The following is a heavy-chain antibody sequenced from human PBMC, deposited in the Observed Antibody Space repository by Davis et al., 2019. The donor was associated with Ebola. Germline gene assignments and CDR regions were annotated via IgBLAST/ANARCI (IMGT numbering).Heavy chain of an antibody. J-gene: IGHJ4*02. CDR1: GGSISSYY. V-gene: IGHV4-59*12. CDR3: ARDPWTGTEPPDY. Sequence: PSETLSLTCTVSGGSISSYYWSWIRQPPGKGLEWIGYIYYSGSTNYNPSLKSRVTISVDTSKNQFSLKLSSVTAADTAVYYCARDPWTGTEPPDYWGQGTLVTVSS. CDR2: IYYSGST. D-gene: IGHD1-1*01.